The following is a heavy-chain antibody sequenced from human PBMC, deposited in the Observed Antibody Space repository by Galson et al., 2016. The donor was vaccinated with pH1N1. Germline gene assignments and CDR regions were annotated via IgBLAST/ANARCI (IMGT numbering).Heavy chain of an antibody. CDR3: ARHPCYYDSSGYYFDY. J-gene: IGHJ4*02. D-gene: IGHD3-22*01. V-gene: IGHV4-38-2*01. Sequence: PPGQGLEWIGIIYHSGTTYYNPSLESRVTISVDTSKNQFSLKVKSVTAADTAVYYCARHPCYYDSSGYYFDYWGQGILVTVSS. CDR2: IYHSGTT.